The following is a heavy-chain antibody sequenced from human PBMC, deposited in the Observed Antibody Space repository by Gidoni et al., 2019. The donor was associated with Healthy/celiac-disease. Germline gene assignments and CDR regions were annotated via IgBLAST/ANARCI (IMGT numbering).Heavy chain of an antibody. Sequence: VQLVQSGAAVTKPGSSVKVSCKASSATFSSYTISWVRQAPGQGREWMGGIIPIVGTANYEQKVQGRVTVTADKSTGTAYMELSSLRSEDTAVYYCARGGAPLRSSGYFDYWGQGTLVTVSS. V-gene: IGHV1-69*06. D-gene: IGHD6-19*01. CDR1: SATFSSYT. J-gene: IGHJ4*02. CDR2: IIPIVGTA. CDR3: ARGGAPLRSSGYFDY.